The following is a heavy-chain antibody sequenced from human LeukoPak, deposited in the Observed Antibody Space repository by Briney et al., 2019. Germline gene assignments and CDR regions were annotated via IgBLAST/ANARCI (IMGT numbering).Heavy chain of an antibody. J-gene: IGHJ6*03. Sequence: GGSLRLSCAASGFTVSSNYISWVRQAPGKGLEWVSVIYSGGSTYYADSVKGRFTISRDHSKNTLYLQMNSLRAEDTAVYYCARSLAAAGPYYYYYYMDVWGKGNTVTVSS. CDR1: GFTVSSNY. D-gene: IGHD6-13*01. V-gene: IGHV3-53*01. CDR3: ARSLAAAGPYYYYYYMDV. CDR2: IYSGGST.